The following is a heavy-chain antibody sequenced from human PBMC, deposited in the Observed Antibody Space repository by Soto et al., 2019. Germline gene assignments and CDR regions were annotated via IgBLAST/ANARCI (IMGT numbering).Heavy chain of an antibody. D-gene: IGHD3-22*01. CDR2: VYTSGST. CDR1: GGSISSYY. Sequence: KLSETLSLTCTVSGGSISSYYWSWIRQPAGKGLEWIGRVYTSGSTNYNPSLKSRVTMSVDTSKNQFSLKLSSVTAADTAVYYCAREMNYYDSSGYPVGPYYFDYWGQGTLVTVSS. J-gene: IGHJ4*02. V-gene: IGHV4-4*07. CDR3: AREMNYYDSSGYPVGPYYFDY.